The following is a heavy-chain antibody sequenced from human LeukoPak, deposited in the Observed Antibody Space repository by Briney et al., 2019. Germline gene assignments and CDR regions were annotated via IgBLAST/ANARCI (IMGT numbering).Heavy chain of an antibody. CDR3: AGHEGGSYYLGAFDI. V-gene: IGHV4-59*08. CDR2: IYYSGST. J-gene: IGHJ3*02. Sequence: PSETLSLTCTVSGGSISSYYWSWIRQPPGKGLEWIGYIYYSGSTNYNPSLKSRVTISVDTSKNQFSLKLSSVAAADTAVYYCAGHEGGSYYLGAFDIWGQGTMVTVSS. D-gene: IGHD1-26*01. CDR1: GGSISSYY.